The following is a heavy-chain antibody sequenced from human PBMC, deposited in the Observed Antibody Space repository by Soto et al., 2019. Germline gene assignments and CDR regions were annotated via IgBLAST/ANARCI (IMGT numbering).Heavy chain of an antibody. D-gene: IGHD2-2*01. J-gene: IGHJ4*02. CDR3: ARGGNSVYQLLGGIDY. V-gene: IGHV4-34*01. Sequence: QVQLQQWGAGLLKPSETLSLTCAVYGGSFSGYYWSWIRQPPGKGLEWIGEINHSGSTNYNPSLKSRVTISVDTSKNQFSLKLSSVTAADTAVYYCARGGNSVYQLLGGIDYWGQGTLVTVSS. CDR2: INHSGST. CDR1: GGSFSGYY.